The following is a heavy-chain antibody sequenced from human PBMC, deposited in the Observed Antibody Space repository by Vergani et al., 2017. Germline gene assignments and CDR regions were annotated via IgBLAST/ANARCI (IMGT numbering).Heavy chain of an antibody. J-gene: IGHJ6*03. Sequence: QLQLQESDSRLVNPSQTLSLTCTLSGDAISRDTYSWNWVRQPPGKPLEWIGSVYYSGTTYYNPSLGARVTMSIDKSKNHFSLTLTSVTAADSAFYFCARGQTGYSRDWSTYFFYMDVWGKGTTVTVSS. CDR1: GDAISRDTYS. CDR3: ARGQTGYSRDWSTYFFYMDV. V-gene: IGHV4-30-2*01. D-gene: IGHD3/OR15-3a*01. CDR2: VYYSGTT.